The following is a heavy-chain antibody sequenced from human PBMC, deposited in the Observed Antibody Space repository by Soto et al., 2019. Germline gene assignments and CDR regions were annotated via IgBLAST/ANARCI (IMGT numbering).Heavy chain of an antibody. D-gene: IGHD3-22*01. Sequence: GASVKVSCKASGCTFTGYYMHWVRQAPGQGLEWMGIINPSGGSTSYAQKFQGRVTMTRDTSTSTVYMELSSLRSEDTAVYYCASEIRGWGISYPGYYDSRNAFDIWGQGTMVTVSS. CDR3: ASEIRGWGISYPGYYDSRNAFDI. V-gene: IGHV1-46*03. CDR2: INPSGGST. CDR1: GCTFTGYY. J-gene: IGHJ3*02.